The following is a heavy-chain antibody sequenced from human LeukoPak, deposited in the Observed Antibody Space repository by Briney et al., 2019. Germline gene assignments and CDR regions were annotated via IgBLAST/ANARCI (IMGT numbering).Heavy chain of an antibody. D-gene: IGHD1-7*01. CDR2: TYYRSKWYY. J-gene: IGHJ4*02. CDR1: GDSVSGNNAA. Sequence: SQTLSLTCAISGDSVSGNNAAWNWIRQSPSRGLEWLGRTYYRSKWYYDYGVSVKSRKTIIPDTSKNQFSLHLNSVTPEDTALYYCVRDQELFDYWGQGTLVTVSS. V-gene: IGHV6-1*01. CDR3: VRDQELFDY.